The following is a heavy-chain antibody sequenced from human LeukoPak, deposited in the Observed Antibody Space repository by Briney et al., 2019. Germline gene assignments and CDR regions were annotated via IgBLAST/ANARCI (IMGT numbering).Heavy chain of an antibody. CDR2: ISGSGGST. Sequence: PGGSLRLSCAASGFTFSSYAMSWVRQAPGKGREWVSAISGSGGSTYYADSVKGRFTISRDNSKNTLYLQMNSLRAEDTAVYYCAKDFYDILTGYYTHFDYWGQGTLVTVSS. D-gene: IGHD3-9*01. CDR3: AKDFYDILTGYYTHFDY. J-gene: IGHJ4*02. CDR1: GFTFSSYA. V-gene: IGHV3-23*01.